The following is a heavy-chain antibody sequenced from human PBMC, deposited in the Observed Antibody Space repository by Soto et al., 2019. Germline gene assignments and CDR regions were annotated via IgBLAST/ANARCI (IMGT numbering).Heavy chain of an antibody. J-gene: IGHJ6*02. D-gene: IGHD2-15*01. CDR3: ATDFVVVASTPLSRYYYYVMDV. V-gene: IGHV1-69*13. CDR2: IIPIFGTA. Sequence: GASVKVSCKASGGTFSSYAISWVRQAPGQGLEWMGGIIPIFGTANYAQKFQGRVTITADESTSTAYMELSSLRSEDTAVYYCATDFVVVASTPLSRYYYYVMDVCAQGTTGTVS. CDR1: GGTFSSYA.